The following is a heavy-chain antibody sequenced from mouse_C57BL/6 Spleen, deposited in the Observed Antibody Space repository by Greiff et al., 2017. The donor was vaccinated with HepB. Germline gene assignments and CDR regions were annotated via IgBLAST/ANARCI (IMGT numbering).Heavy chain of an antibody. V-gene: IGHV5-16*01. CDR1: GFTFSDYY. J-gene: IGHJ2*01. CDR3: ARGGDSFDY. CDR2: INYDGSST. Sequence: EVMLVESEGGLVQPGSSMKLSCTASGFTFSDYYMAWVRQVPEKGLEWVANINYDGSSTYYLDSLKSRFIISRDNAKNILYLQMSSLKSEDTATYYCARGGDSFDYWGQGTTLTVSS.